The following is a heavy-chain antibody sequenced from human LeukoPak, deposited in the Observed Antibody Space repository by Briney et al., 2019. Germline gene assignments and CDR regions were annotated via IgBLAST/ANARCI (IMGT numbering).Heavy chain of an antibody. CDR2: INQDGSDK. CDR3: ARRGRDFDH. J-gene: IGHJ4*02. Sequence: GGSLRLSCAASGFSFRTYWMSWVRQAPGKRLECAANINQDGSDKYYVDSVKGRFSISRDNAENSLYLQMNSLRAEDTGVYYCARRGRDFDHWGQGTLVTVSS. CDR1: GFSFRTYW. D-gene: IGHD1-26*01. V-gene: IGHV3-7*05.